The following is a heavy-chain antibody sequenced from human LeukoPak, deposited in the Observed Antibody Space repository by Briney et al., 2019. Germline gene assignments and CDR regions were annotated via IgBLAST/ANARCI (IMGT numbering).Heavy chain of an antibody. D-gene: IGHD3-10*01. CDR1: GGSISSYY. V-gene: IGHV4-4*08. CDR3: AGPFRSRFEY. CDR2: IYTSGST. J-gene: IGHJ4*02. Sequence: SETLSLTCTVSGGSISSYYWRWIRQPTGKGLEWIGYIYTSGSTTYNPSLTARVTISVDTSKNQFSLKLSSVTAADTAVYYCAGPFRSRFEYWGQGTLVTVSS.